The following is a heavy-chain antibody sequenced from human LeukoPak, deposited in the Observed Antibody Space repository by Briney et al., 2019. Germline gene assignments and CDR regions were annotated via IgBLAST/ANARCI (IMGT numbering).Heavy chain of an antibody. Sequence: KPSETLSLTCTVSGYSISSGYYWGWIRQPPGKGLEWIGEINHSGSTNYNPSLKSRVTISVDTSKNQFSLKLSSVTAADTAVYYCARGRYVWGSYRYTGLGECYFDYWGQGTLVTVSS. V-gene: IGHV4-38-2*02. D-gene: IGHD3-16*02. CDR1: GYSISSGYY. CDR3: ARGRYVWGSYRYTGLGECYFDY. J-gene: IGHJ4*02. CDR2: INHSGST.